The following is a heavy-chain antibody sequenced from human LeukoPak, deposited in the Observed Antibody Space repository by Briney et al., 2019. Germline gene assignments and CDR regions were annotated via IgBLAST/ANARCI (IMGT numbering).Heavy chain of an antibody. D-gene: IGHD4-11*01. CDR3: ARGKIYSNYVGWFDP. J-gene: IGHJ5*02. Sequence: SETLSLTCAVSGGSFSGYYWSWIRQPPGKGLEWIGEINHSGSTNYNPSLKSRVTISVDTSKNQFSLKLSSVTAADTAVYYCARGKIYSNYVGWFDPWGQGTLVTVSS. CDR1: GGSFSGYY. V-gene: IGHV4-34*01. CDR2: INHSGST.